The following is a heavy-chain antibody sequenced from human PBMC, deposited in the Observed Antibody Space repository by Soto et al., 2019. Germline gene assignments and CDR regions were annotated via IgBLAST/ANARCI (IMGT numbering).Heavy chain of an antibody. CDR3: ARDIVVVPAATDLYGMDV. CDR1: GGTFSSYA. CDR2: IIPIFGTA. D-gene: IGHD2-2*01. Sequence: QVQLVQSGAEVKKPGSSVTVSCKASGGTFSSYAISWVRQAPGQGLEWMGGIIPIFGTANYAQKFQGRVTITADESTSTAYMELSSLRSEDTAVYYCARDIVVVPAATDLYGMDVWGQGTTVTVSS. V-gene: IGHV1-69*01. J-gene: IGHJ6*02.